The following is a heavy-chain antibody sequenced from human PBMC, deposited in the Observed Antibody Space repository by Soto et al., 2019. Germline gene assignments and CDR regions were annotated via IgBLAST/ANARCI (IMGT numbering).Heavy chain of an antibody. CDR3: ARIYYDSSGYPIDY. V-gene: IGHV4-4*02. J-gene: IGHJ4*02. D-gene: IGHD3-22*01. CDR2: IYHSGST. Sequence: VSLTCAVSGCSISSSNWWSWVRQPPGKGLEWIGEIYHSGSTNYNPSLKSRVTISVDKSKNQFSLKLSSVTAADTAVYYCARIYYDSSGYPIDYWGQGTLVTVSS. CDR1: GCSISSSNW.